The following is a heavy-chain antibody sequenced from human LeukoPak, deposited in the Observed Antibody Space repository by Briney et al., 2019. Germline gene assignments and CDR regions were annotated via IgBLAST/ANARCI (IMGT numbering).Heavy chain of an antibody. J-gene: IGHJ4*02. CDR3: ARDYADYVGYFFFDY. D-gene: IGHD4-17*01. Sequence: LSGGSLRLSCAASGFTFSSYSMNWVRQAPGKGLEWVSYISSSSSTIYYADSAKGRFTISRDNSQNTLYLQMNSLRAEDTAVYYCARDYADYVGYFFFDYWGQGTLVTVSS. CDR2: ISSSSSTI. CDR1: GFTFSSYS. V-gene: IGHV3-48*01.